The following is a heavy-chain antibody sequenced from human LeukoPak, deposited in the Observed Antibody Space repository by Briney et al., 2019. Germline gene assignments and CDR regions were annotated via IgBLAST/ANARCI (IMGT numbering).Heavy chain of an antibody. CDR1: GFTFSSYC. V-gene: IGHV3-21*01. J-gene: IGHJ5*02. Sequence: GGSLRLSCAASGFTFSSYCMNWVRQAPGKGLEWVSSISSSSSYIYYADSVKGRFTISRDNAKNSLYLQMNSLRAEDTAVYYCARSLRWSGNWFDPWGQGTLVTVSS. CDR3: ARSLRWSGNWFDP. CDR2: ISSSSSYI. D-gene: IGHD4-23*01.